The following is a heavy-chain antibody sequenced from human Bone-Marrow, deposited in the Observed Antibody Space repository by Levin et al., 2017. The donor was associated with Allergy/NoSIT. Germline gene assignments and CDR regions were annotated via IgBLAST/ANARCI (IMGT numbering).Heavy chain of an antibody. CDR2: MNPNSGNT. J-gene: IGHJ5*02. CDR1: GYTFTSYD. Sequence: GASVKVSCKASGYTFTSYDINWVRQATGQGLEWMGWMNPNSGNTGYAQKFQGRVTMTRNTSISTAYMELSSLRSEDTAVYYCARGRAKQQLPRGFDPWGQGTLVTVSS. V-gene: IGHV1-8*01. CDR3: ARGRAKQQLPRGFDP. D-gene: IGHD6-13*01.